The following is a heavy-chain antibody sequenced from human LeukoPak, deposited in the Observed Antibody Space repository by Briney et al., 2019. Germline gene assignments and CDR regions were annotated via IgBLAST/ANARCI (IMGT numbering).Heavy chain of an antibody. CDR2: ISGSGDST. D-gene: IGHD3-16*02. V-gene: IGHV3-23*01. J-gene: IGHJ4*02. CDR1: GFTVSNNY. Sequence: PGGSLRLSCAASGFTVSNNYMNWVRQAPGKGLEWVSAISGSGDSTYYADSVKGRFTISRDNSKNTLYLQMNSLRAEDTAVYYCAKGVITFGGVIAPFDYWGQGTLVTVSS. CDR3: AKGVITFGGVIAPFDY.